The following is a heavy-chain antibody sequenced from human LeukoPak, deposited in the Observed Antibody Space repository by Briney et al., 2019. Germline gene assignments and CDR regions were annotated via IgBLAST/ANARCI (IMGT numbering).Heavy chain of an antibody. Sequence: GGSLRLSCAASGFTFSSYGMHWVRQAPGKGLEWVAFIRYDGSNKYYADSVKGRFTISRDNSKNTLYLQMNSLRAEDTAVYYCAKDLGYCSGGSCYSDDLQHWGQGTLVAVSS. V-gene: IGHV3-30*02. CDR1: GFTFSSYG. CDR3: AKDLGYCSGGSCYSDDLQH. D-gene: IGHD2-15*01. CDR2: IRYDGSNK. J-gene: IGHJ1*01.